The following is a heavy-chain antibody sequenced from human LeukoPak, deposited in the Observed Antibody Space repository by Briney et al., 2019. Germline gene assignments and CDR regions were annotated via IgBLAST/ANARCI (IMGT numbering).Heavy chain of an antibody. Sequence: GGSLRLSCAASGFTFSSYAMHWVRQAPGKGLEWVAVISYDGSNKYYADSVKGRFTISRDNSKNTLYLQMNSLRAEDTAVYYCVRGAAGLYYDILTGYLGGWFDPWGQGTLVTVSS. J-gene: IGHJ5*02. CDR3: VRGAAGLYYDILTGYLGGWFDP. CDR2: ISYDGSNK. CDR1: GFTFSSYA. V-gene: IGHV3-30*04. D-gene: IGHD3-9*01.